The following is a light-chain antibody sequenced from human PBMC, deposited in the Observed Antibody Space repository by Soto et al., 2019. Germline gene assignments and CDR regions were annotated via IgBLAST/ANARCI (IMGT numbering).Light chain of an antibody. Sequence: QSVLTQPASVSGSPGQSITISCTGTSRDVGSYNYVSWYQHHPGKAPKLMIYDVSNRPSGVSNRFSGSKSGNTASLTISGLQAEDEADYYCVSYTSNSSLILGGGTQLTVL. CDR1: SRDVGSYNY. J-gene: IGLJ2*01. V-gene: IGLV2-14*03. CDR2: DVS. CDR3: VSYTSNSSLI.